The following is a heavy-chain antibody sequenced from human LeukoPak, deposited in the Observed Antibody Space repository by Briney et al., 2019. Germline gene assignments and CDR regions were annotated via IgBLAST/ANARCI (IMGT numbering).Heavy chain of an antibody. V-gene: IGHV3-21*01. CDR3: ARTPAERMAEIVVIPGSFGDY. CDR2: ISSSSSYI. CDR1: GFTFSSYS. D-gene: IGHD2-2*01. J-gene: IGHJ4*02. Sequence: GGSLRLSCAASGFTFSSYSMNWVRQAPGKGLEWASSISSSSSYIYYADSVKGRFTISRDNAKNSLYLQMNSLRAEDTAVYYCARTPAERMAEIVVIPGSFGDYWGQGTLVTVSS.